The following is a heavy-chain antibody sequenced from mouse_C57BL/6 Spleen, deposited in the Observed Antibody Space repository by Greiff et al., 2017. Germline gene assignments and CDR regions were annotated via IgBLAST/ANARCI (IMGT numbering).Heavy chain of an antibody. J-gene: IGHJ4*01. CDR3: TRGYGKGGNYYAMDY. CDR2: IRNKANNHAT. V-gene: IGHV6-6*01. CDR1: GFTFSDAW. D-gene: IGHD2-10*02. Sequence: AGGSMKLSCAASGFTFSDAWMDWVRQSPEKGLEWVAEIRNKANNHATYYAESVKGRFTISRDDSKSSVYLQMNSLRAEDTGIYYCTRGYGKGGNYYAMDYWGQGTSVTVSS.